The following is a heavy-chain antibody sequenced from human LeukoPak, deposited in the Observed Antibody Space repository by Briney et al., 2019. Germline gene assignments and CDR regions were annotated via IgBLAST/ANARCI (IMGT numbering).Heavy chain of an antibody. D-gene: IGHD6-19*01. J-gene: IGHJ4*02. V-gene: IGHV4-34*01. CDR1: GGSFSGYY. Sequence: PSETLSLTCAVYGGSFSGYYWSWTRQPPGKGLDWIGEINHSGSTNYNPSLKSRVTISVETSKNQFSLKLSSVTAADTAVYYCARVKYRGIAVAGTHDYWGQGTLVTVSS. CDR2: INHSGST. CDR3: ARVKYRGIAVAGTHDY.